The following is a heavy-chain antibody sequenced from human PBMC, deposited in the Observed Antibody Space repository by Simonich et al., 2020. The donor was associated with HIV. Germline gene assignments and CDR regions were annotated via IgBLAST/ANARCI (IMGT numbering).Heavy chain of an antibody. CDR1: GGSFSGYY. V-gene: IGHV4-34*01. J-gene: IGHJ4*02. Sequence: QVHLQQWGAGLLKPSETLSLTCAVYGGSFSGYYWNWIRQPPGKGLEWIGEIDHSESTNYNPSLKSRVTISVDTSKNQFSLKLSSVTAADTAVYYCAGSVADIVAAGFGFWGQGTLVTVSS. D-gene: IGHD5-12*01. CDR2: IDHSEST. CDR3: AGSVADIVAAGFGF.